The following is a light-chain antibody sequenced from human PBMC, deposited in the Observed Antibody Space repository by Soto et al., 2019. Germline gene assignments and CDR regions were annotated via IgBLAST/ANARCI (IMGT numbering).Light chain of an antibody. J-gene: IGLJ3*02. CDR3: QSYDSSLSGSGV. V-gene: IGLV1-40*01. Sequence: QSVLTQPPSVSGAPGQRVPIPGTGTSPNIGAGYDVPWYQHLPRTVPKLLIYGNNNRPSGVPDRFSGSKSGTSASLAITGLQAEDEADYYCQSYDSSLSGSGVFGGGTQLTVL. CDR2: GNN. CDR1: SPNIGAGYD.